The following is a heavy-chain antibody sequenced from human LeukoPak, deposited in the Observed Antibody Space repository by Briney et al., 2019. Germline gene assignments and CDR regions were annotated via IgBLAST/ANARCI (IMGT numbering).Heavy chain of an antibody. J-gene: IGHJ6*03. CDR1: GGSISSYY. CDR3: ARAPGRWLQSYYYMDV. D-gene: IGHD5-24*01. Sequence: SETLSLTCTVSGGSISSYYWSWIRQPPGKGLEWIGYIYYSGSTNYNPSLKSRVTISVDTSKNQFSLKLSSVTAADTAVYYCARAPGRWLQSYYYMDVWGKGTTVTISS. CDR2: IYYSGST. V-gene: IGHV4-59*01.